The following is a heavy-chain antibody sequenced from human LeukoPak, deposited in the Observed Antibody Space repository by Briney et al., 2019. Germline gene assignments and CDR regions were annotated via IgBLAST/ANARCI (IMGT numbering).Heavy chain of an antibody. CDR1: GFTFSRYA. J-gene: IGHJ3*02. Sequence: GGSLRLSCTASGFTFSRYAMNWVRQAPGKGLEWVSYISTSISTIYYADSVKGRFTIFRDNAKNSLYLQMNSLRAEDTAVYYCARDAAWSGYYDAFDIWGQGTMVTVSS. D-gene: IGHD3-3*01. CDR3: ARDAAWSGYYDAFDI. CDR2: ISTSISTI. V-gene: IGHV3-48*01.